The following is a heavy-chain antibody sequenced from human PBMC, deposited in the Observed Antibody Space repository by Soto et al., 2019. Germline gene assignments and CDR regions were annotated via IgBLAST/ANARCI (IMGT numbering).Heavy chain of an antibody. CDR3: ARDLRTKGWSYYFDY. CDR1: GGSISSGDYY. Sequence: SETLSLTCTVSGGSISSGDYYWSWIRQPPGKGLVWIGYIYYSGSTYYNPSLKSRVTISVDTSKNQFSLKLSSVTAADTAVYYCARDLRTKGWSYYFDYWGQGTLVTVSS. CDR2: IYYSGST. D-gene: IGHD2-8*01. V-gene: IGHV4-30-4*01. J-gene: IGHJ4*02.